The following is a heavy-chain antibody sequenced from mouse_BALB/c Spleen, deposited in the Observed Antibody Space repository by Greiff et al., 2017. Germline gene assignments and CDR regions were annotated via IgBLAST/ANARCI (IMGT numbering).Heavy chain of an antibody. CDR3: ARSIDRSTMTFAD. Sequence: QVQLQQSGAELARPGASVKLSCKASGYTFTSYWMQWVKQRPGQGLEWIGAIYPGDGGTRYTQKFKGKATLTADKSSSTAYMQLSSLASEDSAVYDCARSIDRSTMTFADWGQGTLVTVCA. CDR1: GYTFTSYW. J-gene: IGHJ3*01. V-gene: IGHV1-87*01. D-gene: IGHD2-4*01. CDR2: IYPGDGGT.